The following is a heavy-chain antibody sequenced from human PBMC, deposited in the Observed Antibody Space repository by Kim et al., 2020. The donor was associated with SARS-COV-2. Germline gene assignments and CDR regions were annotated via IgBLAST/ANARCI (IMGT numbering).Heavy chain of an antibody. V-gene: IGHV3-21*01. J-gene: IGHJ4*02. CDR2: I. CDR3: ARDRYTTNIHDY. Sequence: IYYADSVKGRFTISRDNAKNSLYLQMNSLRAEDTAVYYCARDRYTTNIHDYWGQGTLVTVSS. D-gene: IGHD3-16*02.